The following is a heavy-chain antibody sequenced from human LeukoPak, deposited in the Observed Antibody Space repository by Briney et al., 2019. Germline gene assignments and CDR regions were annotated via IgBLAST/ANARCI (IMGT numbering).Heavy chain of an antibody. CDR1: GYTFTNYD. D-gene: IGHD1-1*01. CDR2: MNPSSGNT. CDR3: ARGETTKQPLGY. Sequence: GASVKVSCKASGYTFTNYDINWVRQATGQGLEWMAWMNPSSGNTGYAQKFQGRITLTRNTSISTAYMELSSLASADTAVYYCARGETTKQPLGYWGQGPLVTVSS. V-gene: IGHV1-8*01. J-gene: IGHJ1*01.